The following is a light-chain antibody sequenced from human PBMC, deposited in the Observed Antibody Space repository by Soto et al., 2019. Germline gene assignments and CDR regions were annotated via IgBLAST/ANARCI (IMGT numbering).Light chain of an antibody. CDR1: QSVISTY. J-gene: IGKJ2*01. CDR3: QQYGSSPET. CDR2: ATS. V-gene: IGKV3-20*01. Sequence: IVLTQSPGTLSLSPGERATLSCRASQSVISTYFAWYQHKPGQAPRLLIYATSTRATGVPDRFSGSGSGTDFTLTISRLEPEDFALYYCQQYGSSPETFGQGTKLEI.